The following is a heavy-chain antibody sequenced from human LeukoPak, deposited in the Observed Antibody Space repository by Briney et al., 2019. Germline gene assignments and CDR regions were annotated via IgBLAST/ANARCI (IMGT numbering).Heavy chain of an antibody. V-gene: IGHV4-31*01. CDR3: ARVSQMRYYDSSGSIYYYYYGMDV. J-gene: IGHJ6*02. D-gene: IGHD3-22*01. CDR2: IYYSGST. Sequence: SETLSLTCTVSGGSISSGGYYWSWIRQHPGKGLEWIGYIYYSGSTYYNPSLKSPVTIAVDTCKNQFSLKLSSVTAADTAVYHCARVSQMRYYDSSGSIYYYYYGMDVWGQGTTVTVSS. CDR1: GGSISSGGYY.